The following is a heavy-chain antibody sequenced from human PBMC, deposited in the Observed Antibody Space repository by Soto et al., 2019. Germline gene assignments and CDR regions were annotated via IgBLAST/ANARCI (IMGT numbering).Heavy chain of an antibody. J-gene: IGHJ4*02. D-gene: IGHD6-19*01. CDR2: INPNSGDT. V-gene: IGHV1-2*04. CDR3: ATSRISIAVAGETEYYFDY. Sequence: ASVKFPCKASGYSFTGYYRYCVQQDPGQGLDWMGWINPNSGDTNYTQKFQGWVTMTRDTSISTAYMELSRLRSDDTAVYYCATSRISIAVAGETEYYFDYWGQGTPVTVSS. CDR1: GYSFTGYY.